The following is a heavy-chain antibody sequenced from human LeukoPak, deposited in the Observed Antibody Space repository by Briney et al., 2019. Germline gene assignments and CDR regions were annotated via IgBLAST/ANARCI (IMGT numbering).Heavy chain of an antibody. Sequence: GGSLRLSCAASGFTFSSYRMSWVRQAPGKGLEWVANIKQDGSEKYYVDSVKGRFTISRDNAKNSLYLQMNSLRAEDTAVYYCARGDVVPDQLDYWGQGTLVTVSS. CDR3: ARGDVVPDQLDY. CDR1: GFTFSSYR. D-gene: IGHD2-2*01. J-gene: IGHJ4*02. CDR2: IKQDGSEK. V-gene: IGHV3-7*01.